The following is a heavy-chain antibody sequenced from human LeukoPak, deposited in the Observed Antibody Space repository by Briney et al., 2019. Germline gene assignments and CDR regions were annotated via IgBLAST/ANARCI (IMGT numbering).Heavy chain of an antibody. Sequence: SETLSLTCTVSGGPISSYYWSWIRQPPGKGLEWIGYIYYSGSTNYNPSLKSRVTISVDTSKNQFSLKLSSVTAADTAVYYCARDYYDSSGYYLDCWGQGTLVAVSS. CDR2: IYYSGST. D-gene: IGHD3-22*01. CDR3: ARDYYDSSGYYLDC. V-gene: IGHV4-59*01. J-gene: IGHJ4*02. CDR1: GGPISSYY.